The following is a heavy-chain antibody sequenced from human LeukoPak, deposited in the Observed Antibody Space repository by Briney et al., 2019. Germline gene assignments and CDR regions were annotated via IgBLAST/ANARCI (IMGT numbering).Heavy chain of an antibody. CDR2: FDPEDGET. Sequence: ASVKVSCKVSGYTLTELSMHWVRQAPGKGLEWMGGFDPEDGETIYAQKFQGRVTMTEDTSTDTAYMELSSLRSEDTAVYYCATDAPYSSSWQTRQFDYWGQGTLVTVSS. V-gene: IGHV1-24*01. D-gene: IGHD6-13*01. J-gene: IGHJ4*02. CDR3: ATDAPYSSSWQTRQFDY. CDR1: GYTLTELS.